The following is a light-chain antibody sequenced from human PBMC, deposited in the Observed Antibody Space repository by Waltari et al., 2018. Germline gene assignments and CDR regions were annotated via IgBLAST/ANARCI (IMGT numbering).Light chain of an antibody. J-gene: IGKJ1*01. CDR1: QSISSY. V-gene: IGKV1-6*01. Sequence: IQMTQSPSSLSASVGDRVTITCRASQSISSYLNWYQQKPGKAPKLLIYAASTLQSGVPSRFSGTGSGTDFTLTISSLQPEDFATYYCLHDYNYPRTFGQGTKVEIK. CDR3: LHDYNYPRT. CDR2: AAS.